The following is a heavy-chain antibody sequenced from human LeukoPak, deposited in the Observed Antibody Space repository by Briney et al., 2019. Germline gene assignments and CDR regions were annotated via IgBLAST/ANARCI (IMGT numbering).Heavy chain of an antibody. CDR3: TRHDGRYSSGWDFDY. D-gene: IGHD6-19*01. J-gene: IGHJ4*02. V-gene: IGHV4-59*08. Sequence: SETLSLTCTVSGGSISTYYWSWIRQPPGKGLEWIGYIYYSGSTNYNPSLKSRVTISVDTSKNQFSLKLNSVTAADTAVYYCTRHDGRYSSGWDFDYWGQGTLVTVSS. CDR2: IYYSGST. CDR1: GGSISTYY.